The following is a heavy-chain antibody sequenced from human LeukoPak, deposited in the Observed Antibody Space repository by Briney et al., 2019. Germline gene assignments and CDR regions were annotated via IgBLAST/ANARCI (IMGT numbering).Heavy chain of an antibody. V-gene: IGHV1-2*02. Sequence: ASVKVSCKASGYTFTGYYMHWVRQAPGQGLEWMGWINPNSGGTNYAQKFQGRVTMTRDTSINTAYMEVRRLTSDDTAVYYCARERGALAVAGDAVDIWGQGTMVTVSS. D-gene: IGHD6-19*01. CDR1: GYTFTGYY. J-gene: IGHJ3*02. CDR2: INPNSGGT. CDR3: ARERGALAVAGDAVDI.